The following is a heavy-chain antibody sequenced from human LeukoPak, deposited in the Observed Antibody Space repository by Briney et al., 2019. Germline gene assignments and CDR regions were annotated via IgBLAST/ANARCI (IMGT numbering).Heavy chain of an antibody. V-gene: IGHV3-66*01. CDR2: IYTGGAT. CDR3: ARELGRPYWYFDL. Sequence: PGRSLRLSCAASGFTVSSHYMSWIRQAPGKGPEWVAVIYTGGATVYADSVKGRFIISRDNSMNTLFLRMNNLRVEDTAIYYCARELGRPYWYFDLWGRGTLVPVSS. J-gene: IGHJ2*01. D-gene: IGHD7-27*01. CDR1: GFTVSSHY.